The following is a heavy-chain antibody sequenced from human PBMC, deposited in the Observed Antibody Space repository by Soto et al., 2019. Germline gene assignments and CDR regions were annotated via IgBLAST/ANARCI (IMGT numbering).Heavy chain of an antibody. V-gene: IGHV4-34*01. D-gene: IGHD2-2*01. CDR1: GGSFSGYY. CDR2: INHSGST. Sequence: DTLSLTCAVYGGSFSGYYWSWIRQPPGKVLEWIGEINHSGSTNYNPSLKSRVTISVDTSKNQFSLKLSSVTAADTAVYYCARGWVDCSSTSCYSWYYYYYYGMDVWGQGTTVTVSS. J-gene: IGHJ6*02. CDR3: ARGWVDCSSTSCYSWYYYYYYGMDV.